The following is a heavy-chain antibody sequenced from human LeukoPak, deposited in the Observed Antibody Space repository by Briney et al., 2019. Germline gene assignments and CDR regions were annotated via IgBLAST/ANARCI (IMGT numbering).Heavy chain of an antibody. D-gene: IGHD3-3*01. CDR3: ARHDYDFWSGYYTNDAFDI. J-gene: IGHJ3*02. CDR1: GGSISSYY. CDR2: IYYSGST. V-gene: IGHV4-59*08. Sequence: SETLSLTCTVSGGSISSYYWRWIRQPPGKGREWIGYIYYSGSTNYHPSLKRRATISVDTSKNQFSLKLSSVTAADTAVYYCARHDYDFWSGYYTNDAFDIWGQGTMVTVSS.